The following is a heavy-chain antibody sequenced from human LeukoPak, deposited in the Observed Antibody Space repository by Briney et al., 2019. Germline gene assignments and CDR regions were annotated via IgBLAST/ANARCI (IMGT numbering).Heavy chain of an antibody. Sequence: GGSLRLSCAASGFTFDTYAMDWVRQGPGKGLEWVSGISWNSGSITYADSVQGRFTISRDNAKNLLHLQINSLRGEDTALYYCARDGREFRPAEPWLDHWGQGTLVSVSS. J-gene: IGHJ4*02. CDR1: GFTFDTYA. CDR2: ISWNSGSI. CDR3: ARDGREFRPAEPWLDH. D-gene: IGHD1-14*01. V-gene: IGHV3-9*01.